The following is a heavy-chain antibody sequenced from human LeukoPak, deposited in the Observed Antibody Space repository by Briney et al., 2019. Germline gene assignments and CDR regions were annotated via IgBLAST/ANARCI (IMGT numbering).Heavy chain of an antibody. Sequence: GGSLRLSCAASGFTFSSDCMNWVRQAPGKGLEWVSSISSTGSYIYYTDSVKGRFTISRDNAKNSLYLQMNSLRAEDTAVYYCARDGIDWGQGTMVTVSS. CDR2: ISSTGSYI. CDR1: GFTFSSDC. CDR3: ARDGID. D-gene: IGHD1-14*01. V-gene: IGHV3-21*01. J-gene: IGHJ3*01.